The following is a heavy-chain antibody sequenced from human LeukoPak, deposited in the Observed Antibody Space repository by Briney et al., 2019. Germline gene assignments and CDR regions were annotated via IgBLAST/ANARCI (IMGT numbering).Heavy chain of an antibody. CDR1: GYTFTSYG. V-gene: IGHV1-18*01. CDR3: ATETSRLYYYDSSGYST. D-gene: IGHD3-22*01. Sequence: ASVKVSCKASGYTFTSYGISWVRQAPGQGLEWMGWISAYNGDTNYAQKFQGRVTMTTDTSTSTAYMELRSLRSDDTAVYYCATETSRLYYYDSSGYSTWGQGTLVTVSS. J-gene: IGHJ4*02. CDR2: ISAYNGDT.